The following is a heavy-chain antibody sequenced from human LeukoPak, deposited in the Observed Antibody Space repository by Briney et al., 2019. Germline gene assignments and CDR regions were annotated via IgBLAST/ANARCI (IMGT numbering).Heavy chain of an antibody. CDR2: IYYSGNA. D-gene: IGHD3-16*01. CDR3: GAYRTLDDAFDI. CDR1: GGSLNSGGYY. Sequence: PSETLSLTCTVSGGSLNSGGYYWSWIRQHPGKGLEWIGYIYYSGNAYYNPSLKSRVTISVDTSKNQFSLKLSSVTAADTAVYYCGAYRTLDDAFDIWGQGTLVTVSS. J-gene: IGHJ3*02. V-gene: IGHV4-31*03.